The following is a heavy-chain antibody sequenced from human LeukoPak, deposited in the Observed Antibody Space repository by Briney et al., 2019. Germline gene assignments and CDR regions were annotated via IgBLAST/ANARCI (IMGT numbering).Heavy chain of an antibody. CDR2: ISGSTSYT. Sequence: KSGGSLRLSCTASGFTFSDYYMNWIRQAPGRGLEWVSYISGSTSYTNYADSVKGRFTISRDNAKNSLYLQMNSLRAEDTAVYYCASTMLRGVISRIDYWGQGTLVTVSS. V-gene: IGHV3-11*03. D-gene: IGHD3-10*01. J-gene: IGHJ4*02. CDR1: GFTFSDYY. CDR3: ASTMLRGVISRIDY.